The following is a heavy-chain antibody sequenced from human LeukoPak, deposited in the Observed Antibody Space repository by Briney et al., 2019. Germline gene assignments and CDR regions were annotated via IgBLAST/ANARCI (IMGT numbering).Heavy chain of an antibody. D-gene: IGHD1-26*01. CDR2: ISGGGGST. CDR1: GFTFTSYS. J-gene: IGHJ4*02. CDR3: AKGGKWDVTPFDY. Sequence: PGGSLRLSCAASGFTFTSYSRNWVRQAPGKGLEWVSTISGGGGSTYYADSVKGRFTISRDNSKSTLYLQVNSLRAEDTAVYYCAKGGKWDVTPFDYWGQGTLVTVSS. V-gene: IGHV3-23*01.